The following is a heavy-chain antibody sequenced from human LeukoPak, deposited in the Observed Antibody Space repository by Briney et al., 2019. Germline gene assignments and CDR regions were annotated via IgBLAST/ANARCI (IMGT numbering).Heavy chain of an antibody. CDR1: GGSVSSSSNY. V-gene: IGHV4-30-4*08. Sequence: SETLSLTCTVSGGSVSSSSNYWSWIRQPPGKGLECIGYIYYSGSTYYNPSLKSRVTISVDTSKNQFSLKLSSVTAADTAVYYCARDVTHRFDYWGQGTLVTVSS. CDR3: ARDVTHRFDY. J-gene: IGHJ4*02. D-gene: IGHD2-21*02. CDR2: IYYSGST.